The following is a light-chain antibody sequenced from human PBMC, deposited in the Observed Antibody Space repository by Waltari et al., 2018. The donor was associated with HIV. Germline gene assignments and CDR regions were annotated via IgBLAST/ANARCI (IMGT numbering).Light chain of an antibody. CDR3: CSYAGSSIP. V-gene: IGLV2-23*02. Sequence: QSALTQPASVSGHIGHSITIPCTGNRSHDGTSNLLSWYQHHPGKAPKLIIYEVYKRPSGVSNRFSGSKSGNTASLTVSGLQAEDEADYYCCSYAGSSIPFGGGTKLTVL. J-gene: IGLJ2*01. CDR2: EVY. CDR1: RSHDGTSNL.